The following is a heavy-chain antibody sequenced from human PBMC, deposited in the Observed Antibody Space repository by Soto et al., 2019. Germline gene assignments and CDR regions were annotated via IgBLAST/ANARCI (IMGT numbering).Heavy chain of an antibody. Sequence: EVQLLESGGGLVQPGGSLRLSCAACGCTFSSNAMSWVRQAPGKGLEWVSAISGSGGSTYYADSVKGRFTISRDNSKNTLYLQMNSLRAEDTAVYYCAKEHTRWPELPDLWGQGTLVTVSS. CDR3: AKEHTRWPELPDL. CDR2: ISGSGGST. D-gene: IGHD1-7*01. V-gene: IGHV3-23*01. CDR1: GCTFSSNA. J-gene: IGHJ4*02.